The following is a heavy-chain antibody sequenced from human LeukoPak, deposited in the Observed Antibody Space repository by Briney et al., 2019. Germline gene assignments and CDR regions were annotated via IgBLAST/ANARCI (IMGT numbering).Heavy chain of an antibody. CDR2: INHSGST. J-gene: IGHJ4*02. V-gene: IGHV4-34*01. D-gene: IGHD5-18*01. Sequence: SETLSLTCAVYGGSFSGYYWSWIRQPPGKGLEWIGEINHSGSTNYNPSLKSRVTISVDASKNQFSLKLSSVTAADTAVYYCARINTAMADAFDYRGQGTLVTVSS. CDR3: ARINTAMADAFDY. CDR1: GGSFSGYY.